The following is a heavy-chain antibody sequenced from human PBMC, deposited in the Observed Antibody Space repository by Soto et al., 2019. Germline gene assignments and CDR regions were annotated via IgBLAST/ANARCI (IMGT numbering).Heavy chain of an antibody. Sequence: GGSLRLSCAASGFTFSAYYMSWIRQAPGKGLEWISYISSSGDTGNYADSVKGLFTVSRDNAKNSLYLQMNSLRGEDTAVYYCARDRGAVVGQFFDYWGQGTLVTVSS. CDR2: ISSSGDTG. V-gene: IGHV3-11*01. CDR3: ARDRGAVVGQFFDY. J-gene: IGHJ4*02. D-gene: IGHD6-19*01. CDR1: GFTFSAYY.